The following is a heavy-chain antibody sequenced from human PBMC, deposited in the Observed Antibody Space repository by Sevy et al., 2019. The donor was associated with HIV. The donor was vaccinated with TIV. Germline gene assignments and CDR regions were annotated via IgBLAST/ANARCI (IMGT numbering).Heavy chain of an antibody. CDR1: GFNFHSYA. CDR3: AKVGDGFWSGPEVNWFDP. D-gene: IGHD3-3*01. CDR2: ISGSGDTT. J-gene: IGHJ5*02. Sequence: GGSLRLSCAASGFNFHSYAMTWVRQAPGKGLEWVSAISGSGDTTYFADSVRGRFTVSRDNLKNTVFLQLNSLRVEDTAVYFCAKVGDGFWSGPEVNWFDPWGRGTLVTVSS. V-gene: IGHV3-23*01.